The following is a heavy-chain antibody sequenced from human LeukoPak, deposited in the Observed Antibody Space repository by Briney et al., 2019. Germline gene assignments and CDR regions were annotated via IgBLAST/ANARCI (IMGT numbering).Heavy chain of an antibody. CDR3: ARDLLGYNYYYMDV. J-gene: IGHJ6*03. V-gene: IGHV3-21*01. CDR1: GFTFSSYA. Sequence: GGSLRLSCAASGFTFSSYAMHWVRQAPGKGLEWVSSISSSSSYIYYADSVKGRFTISRHNAKNSLYLQMNSLRAEDTAVYYCARDLLGYNYYYMDVWGKGTTVTVSS. D-gene: IGHD3-16*02. CDR2: ISSSSSYI.